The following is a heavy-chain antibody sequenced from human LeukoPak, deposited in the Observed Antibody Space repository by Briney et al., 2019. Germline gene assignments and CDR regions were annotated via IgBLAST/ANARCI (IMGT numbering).Heavy chain of an antibody. CDR1: CCTLSSFG. V-gene: IGHV3-48*02. D-gene: IGHD1-26*01. CDR2: ISSSSSTI. Sequence: GGPMILSCVSCCCTLSSFGMNWRRMARERVLEWVSYISSSSSTIYYAHTVTGPFTISRDKAKNSLFLQMSSLRDEDTAVYYCARVSQYYDYWDQGTLVTVPS. J-gene: IGHJ4*02. CDR3: ARVSQYYDY.